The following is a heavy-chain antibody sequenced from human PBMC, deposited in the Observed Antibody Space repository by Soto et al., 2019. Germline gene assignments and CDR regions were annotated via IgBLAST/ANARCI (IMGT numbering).Heavy chain of an antibody. CDR3: ARVPNLGGYFDY. V-gene: IGHV4-59*01. Sequence: PSETLSLTCTVSGGSISSYYWSWIRQPPGKGLEWIGYIYYSGSTNYNPSLKSRVTISVDTSKNQFSLKLSSVTAADTAVYYCARVPNLGGYFDYWGQGTLVTVSS. CDR2: IYYSGST. J-gene: IGHJ4*02. D-gene: IGHD3-10*01. CDR1: GGSISSYY.